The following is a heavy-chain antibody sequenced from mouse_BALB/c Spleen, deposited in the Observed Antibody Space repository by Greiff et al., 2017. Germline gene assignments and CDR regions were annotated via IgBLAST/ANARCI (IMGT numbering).Heavy chain of an antibody. CDR1: GFTFSSFG. CDR3: ARSEITKRGFDY. Sequence: EVMLVESGGGLVQPGGSRKLSCAASGFTFSSFGMHWVRQAPEKGLEWVAYISSGSSTIYYADTVKGRFTISRDNPKNTLFLQMTSLRSEDTAMYYCARSEITKRGFDYWGQGTTLTVSA. D-gene: IGHD2-4*01. V-gene: IGHV5-17*02. CDR2: ISSGSSTI. J-gene: IGHJ2*01.